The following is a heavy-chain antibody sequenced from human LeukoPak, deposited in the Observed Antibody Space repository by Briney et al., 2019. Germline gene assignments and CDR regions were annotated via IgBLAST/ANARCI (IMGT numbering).Heavy chain of an antibody. J-gene: IGHJ3*02. V-gene: IGHV3-23*01. D-gene: IGHD1-1*01. CDR3: ARGRGGRGAFDI. CDR2: ISGGGETT. Sequence: GGSLRLSCAASGFTFNNYAMNWVRQAPGKGLEWVSSISGGGETTYYADSAKGRFTISRDNSQNTLYLQMNSLRAEDTAVYYCARGRGGRGAFDIWGQGTMVTVSS. CDR1: GFTFNNYA.